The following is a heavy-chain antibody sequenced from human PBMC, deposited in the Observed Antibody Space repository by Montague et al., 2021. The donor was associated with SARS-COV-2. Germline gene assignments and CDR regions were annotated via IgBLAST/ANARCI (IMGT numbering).Heavy chain of an antibody. CDR2: INDSGTT. CDR3: ARGAPGY. Sequence: SETLSLTCAVYGGSFSGYWWTWIRQSPGKGLEWIGGINDSGTTKYNHSLKSRVTISVDTSKNQFSLDLTSVTVADTAVYYCARGAPGYWGQGTLVTVSS. V-gene: IGHV4-34*01. J-gene: IGHJ4*02. CDR1: GGSFSGYW.